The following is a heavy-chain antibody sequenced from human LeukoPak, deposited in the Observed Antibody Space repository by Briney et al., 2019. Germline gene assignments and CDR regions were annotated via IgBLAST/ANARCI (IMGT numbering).Heavy chain of an antibody. CDR1: GGTFSSYA. CDR3: SFTFGGVKGAFDI. V-gene: IGHV1-69*04. CDR2: IIPILGIA. Sequence: ASVKVSCKASGGTFSSYAISWVRQAPGQGLEWMGRIIPILGIANYAQKLQGRVTITADKSTSTAYMELSSLRSEDTAVYYCSFTFGGVKGAFDIWGQGTMVTVSS. D-gene: IGHD3-16*01. J-gene: IGHJ3*02.